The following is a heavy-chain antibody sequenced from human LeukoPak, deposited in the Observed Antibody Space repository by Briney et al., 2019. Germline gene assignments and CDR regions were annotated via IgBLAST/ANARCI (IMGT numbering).Heavy chain of an antibody. CDR1: GFTFSTYS. CDR2: ISGSSNTI. J-gene: IGHJ6*03. Sequence: PGGSLRLSCAASGFTFSTYSLNWVRQAPGKGLEWVSYISGSSNTIYYADSVKGRFTISRDNAKNSLYLQMNSLRAEDTALYYCARGGGITIFGVVIYMDVWGKGTTVTVSS. D-gene: IGHD3-3*01. CDR3: ARGGGITIFGVVIYMDV. V-gene: IGHV3-48*04.